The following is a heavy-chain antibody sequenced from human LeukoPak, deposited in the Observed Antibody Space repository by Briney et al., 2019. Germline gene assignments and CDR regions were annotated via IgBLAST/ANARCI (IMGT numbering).Heavy chain of an antibody. CDR1: GFTFSSYA. D-gene: IGHD5-12*01. V-gene: IGHV3-30*04. CDR3: ARDLYGGYVGSDY. J-gene: IGHJ4*02. Sequence: GGSLRLSCAASGFTFSSYAMHWVRQAPGKGLEWVAVISYDGSNKYYADSVKGRFTISRDNSKNTLYLQMNSLRAEDTAVYYCARDLYGGYVGSDYWGQGTLVTVSS. CDR2: ISYDGSNK.